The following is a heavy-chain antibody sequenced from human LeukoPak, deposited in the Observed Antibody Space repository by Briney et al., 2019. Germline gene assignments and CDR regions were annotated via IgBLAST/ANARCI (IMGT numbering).Heavy chain of an antibody. V-gene: IGHV3-11*06. Sequence: GGSLRLPCAASGFTFSEYYMSWIRQAPGKGLEWVSYISSRTSSHTKYADSVKGRFTISRDNAKNSLYLQMNSLRAEDTAVYYCARVKGDYCVDYWGQGTVVTVSS. CDR2: ISSRTSSHT. D-gene: IGHD4-17*01. CDR1: GFTFSEYY. CDR3: ARVKGDYCVDY. J-gene: IGHJ4*02.